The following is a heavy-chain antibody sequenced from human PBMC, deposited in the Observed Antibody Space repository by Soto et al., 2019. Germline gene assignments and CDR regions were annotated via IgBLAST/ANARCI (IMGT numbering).Heavy chain of an antibody. J-gene: IGHJ6*02. CDR2: ISGYNGDT. Sequence: ASVKVSCKASGYTFTRYGISWVRQAPGQGLEWMGWISGYNGDTNYAQKFQGRVSMTIDTSTTTAYMELRSLTSDDTSVYYCAKNGQPPYYYYGLDVWGQGTRVTVSS. D-gene: IGHD2-8*01. V-gene: IGHV1-18*01. CDR1: GYTFTRYG. CDR3: AKNGQPPYYYYGLDV.